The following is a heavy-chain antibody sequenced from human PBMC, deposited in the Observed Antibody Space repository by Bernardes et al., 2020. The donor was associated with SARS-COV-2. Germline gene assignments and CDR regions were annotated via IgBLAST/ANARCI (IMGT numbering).Heavy chain of an antibody. V-gene: IGHV2-5*02. Sequence: SGPTLRKPTQTLTLTCTFSGFSLSPTGVGVGWIRQPPGKALEWRGIIYWDGDKRYRPSLKSRLTITKDSSKDQVILTMTNIDPVDTATYYCAYRSPFQWYHYYWGQGALVTVSS. J-gene: IGHJ4*02. CDR2: IYWDGDK. CDR1: GFSLSPTGVG. CDR3: AYRSPFQWYHYY. D-gene: IGHD2-2*01.